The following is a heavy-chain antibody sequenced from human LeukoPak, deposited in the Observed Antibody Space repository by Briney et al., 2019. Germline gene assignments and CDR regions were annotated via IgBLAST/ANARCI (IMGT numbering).Heavy chain of an antibody. CDR3: ARVRIVVVVAATPDAFDI. Sequence: TSETLSLTCAVSGGSISSGGYSWSWIRQPPGKGLEWIGYIYHSGSTYYNPSLKSRVTISVDRSKNQFSLKLSSVTAADTAVYYCARVRIVVVVAATPDAFDIWGQGTMVTVSS. CDR2: IYHSGST. J-gene: IGHJ3*02. V-gene: IGHV4-30-2*01. CDR1: GGSISSGGYS. D-gene: IGHD2-15*01.